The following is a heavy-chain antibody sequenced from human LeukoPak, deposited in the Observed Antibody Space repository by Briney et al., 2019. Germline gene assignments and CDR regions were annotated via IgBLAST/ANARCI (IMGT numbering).Heavy chain of an antibody. Sequence: SVKVSCKASGGTFTSYTISWVRQAPGQGLEWMGRIIPILGIANYAQKFQGRVTITADKSTSTAYMQLSSLRSEDTAVYYCARVSPTIAAAGTWADAFDIWGQGTIVTVSS. CDR1: GGTFTSYT. D-gene: IGHD6-13*01. V-gene: IGHV1-69*02. CDR3: ARVSPTIAAAGTWADAFDI. CDR2: IIPILGIA. J-gene: IGHJ3*02.